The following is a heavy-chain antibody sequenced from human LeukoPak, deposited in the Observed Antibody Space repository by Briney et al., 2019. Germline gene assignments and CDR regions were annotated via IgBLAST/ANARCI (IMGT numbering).Heavy chain of an antibody. J-gene: IGHJ6*04. CDR3: AELGITMIGGV. Sequence: PGGSLRLSGAASGFTFSSYEMNWVRRAPGKGLEWVSYISSSGSTIYYADSVKGRFTISRDNAKNSLYLQMNSLRAEDTAVYYCAELGITMIGGVWGKGTTVTISS. V-gene: IGHV3-48*03. D-gene: IGHD3-10*02. CDR1: GFTFSSYE. CDR2: ISSSGSTI.